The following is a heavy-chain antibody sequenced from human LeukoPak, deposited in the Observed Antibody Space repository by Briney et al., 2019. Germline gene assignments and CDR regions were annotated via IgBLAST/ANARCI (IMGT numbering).Heavy chain of an antibody. Sequence: ASVKVSCKASGYTFSIYNMHWVRQAPGQGLEWVGILNPSGGTSYAQNLQGRITMTRDTSTSTLYMELSSLRSEDTAVYYCARVSGSYWDYWGQGTLDTVSS. V-gene: IGHV1-46*01. CDR3: ARVSGSYWDY. CDR2: LNPSGGT. CDR1: GYTFSIYN. J-gene: IGHJ4*02. D-gene: IGHD1-26*01.